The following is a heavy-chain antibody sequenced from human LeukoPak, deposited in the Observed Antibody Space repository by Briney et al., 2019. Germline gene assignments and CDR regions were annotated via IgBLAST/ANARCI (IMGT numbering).Heavy chain of an antibody. CDR2: TYYRSKWYN. D-gene: IGHD1-26*01. CDR1: GDSVSSSTDA. J-gene: IGHJ3*02. CDR3: ARGRPLVGATQNAFDI. V-gene: IGHV6-1*01. Sequence: SQTLSLTCAISGDSVSSSTDAWNWIRQSPSRGLEWLGRTYYRSKWYNGYAVSVKSRITINPDTSKNQFSLQLNSVTPEDTAVYYCARGRPLVGATQNAFDIWGQGTMVTVSS.